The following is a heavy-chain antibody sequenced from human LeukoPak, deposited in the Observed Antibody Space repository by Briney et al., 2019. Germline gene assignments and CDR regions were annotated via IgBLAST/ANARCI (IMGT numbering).Heavy chain of an antibody. D-gene: IGHD3-10*01. CDR2: ISGSGGST. CDR1: GGSISSSSYY. J-gene: IGHJ4*02. V-gene: IGHV3-23*01. CDR3: AKSRADYYGSGSYVGGFDY. Sequence: ETLSLTCTVSGGSISSSSYYWGWVRQAPGKGLEWVSGISGSGGSTYYADSVKGRFTISRDNSKNTLYLQMNSLRAEDTAVYYCAKSRADYYGSGSYVGGFDYWGQGALVTVSS.